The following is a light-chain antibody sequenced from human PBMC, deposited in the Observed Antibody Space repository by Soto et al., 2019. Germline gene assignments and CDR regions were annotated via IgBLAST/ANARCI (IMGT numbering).Light chain of an antibody. CDR1: QSISSW. CDR2: DAS. V-gene: IGKV1-5*01. J-gene: IGKJ4*01. CDR3: QQYNNWPFT. Sequence: DIQMTQSPSTLSASVGDRVTITCRASQSISSWLAWYQQKPGKAPKLLIYDASSLESGVPSRFSGSGSGTEFTLTISSLQPDDFATYYCQQYNNWPFTFGGGTKVEIK.